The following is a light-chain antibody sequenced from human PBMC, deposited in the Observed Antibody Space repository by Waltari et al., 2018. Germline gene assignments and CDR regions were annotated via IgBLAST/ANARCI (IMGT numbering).Light chain of an antibody. CDR1: SLRRTY. J-gene: IGLJ1*01. CDR3: NSRDSSGSHYV. Sequence: SSELTQDPAVSVALGQTVRITCQGDSLRRTYASWYQQKSGQAPILVICGRNNRPSGIPDRFSGSSSGNSASLTITGAQAEDEADYYCNSRDSSGSHYVFGAGTKVTVL. V-gene: IGLV3-19*01. CDR2: GRN.